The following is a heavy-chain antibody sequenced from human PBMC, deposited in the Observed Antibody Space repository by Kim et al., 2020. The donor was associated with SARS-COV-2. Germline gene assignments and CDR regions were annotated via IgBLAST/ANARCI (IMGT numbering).Heavy chain of an antibody. CDR1: GGSISSSSYY. J-gene: IGHJ5*02. D-gene: IGHD4-17*01. CDR2: IYYSGST. V-gene: IGHV4-39*01. Sequence: SETLSLTCTVSGGSISSSSYYWGWIRQPPGKGLEWIGSIYYSGSTYYNPSLKSRVTISVDTSKNQFSLKLSSVTAADTAVYYCARQKEYGDYVPGGFDVRAWGFDPWGQGTLVTVSS. CDR3: ARQKEYGDYVPGGFDVRAWGFDP.